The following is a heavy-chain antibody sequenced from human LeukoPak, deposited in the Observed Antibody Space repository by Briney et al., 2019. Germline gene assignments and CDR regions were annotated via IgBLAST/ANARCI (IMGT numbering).Heavy chain of an antibody. CDR3: ARGLYAAPVP. CDR2: ISYDGSNE. CDR1: GFTFSNYA. V-gene: IGHV3-30-3*01. D-gene: IGHD3-16*01. J-gene: IGHJ5*02. Sequence: PGGSRRLSCAASGFTFSNYAMHWVRQAPGKGLEWVALISYDGSNEFYADSVKGRFTISRDNSKNTMYLQMNSLRAEDTAVYYCARGLYAAPVPWGQGTLVTVSS.